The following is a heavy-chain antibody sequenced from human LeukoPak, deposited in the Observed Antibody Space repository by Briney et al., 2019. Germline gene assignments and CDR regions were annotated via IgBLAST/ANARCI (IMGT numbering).Heavy chain of an antibody. V-gene: IGHV3-21*01. CDR3: AVLSGYYISSDAFDI. CDR1: GFTFSSYS. Sequence: GGSPRLSCAASGFTFSSYSMNWVRQAPGKGLERVSSISSSSSYIYYADSVKGRFTISRDNAKNSLYLQMNSLRAEDTAVYYCAVLSGYYISSDAFDIWGQGTMVTVSS. CDR2: ISSSSSYI. J-gene: IGHJ3*02. D-gene: IGHD3-22*01.